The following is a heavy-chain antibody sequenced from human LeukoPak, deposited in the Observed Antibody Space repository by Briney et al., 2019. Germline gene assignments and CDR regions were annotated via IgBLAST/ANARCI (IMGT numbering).Heavy chain of an antibody. D-gene: IGHD3-3*01. CDR1: GYTFTSYG. CDR2: ISAYNGNT. J-gene: IGHJ6*02. CDR3: ARALPDFGVVIISSHYYGMDV. Sequence: ASVKVSCKASGYTFTSYGISWVRQAPGQRLEWMGWISAYNGNTNYAQKLQGRVTMTTDTSTSTAYMELRSLRSDDTAVYYCARALPDFGVVIISSHYYGMDVWGQGTTVTVSS. V-gene: IGHV1-18*01.